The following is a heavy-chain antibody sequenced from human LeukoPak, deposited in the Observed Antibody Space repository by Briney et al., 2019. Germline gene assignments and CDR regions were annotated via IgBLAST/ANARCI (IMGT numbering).Heavy chain of an antibody. J-gene: IGHJ4*02. CDR1: GYTLTELS. Sequence: VASVKVSCKVSGYTLTELSLHWVRQAPGKGLEWMGGFDPEDGETIYAQKFQGRVTMTEDTSTDTAYMELSSLRSEDTAVYYCATRRAIAVAGYFDYWGQGTLVTVSS. CDR2: FDPEDGET. D-gene: IGHD6-19*01. V-gene: IGHV1-24*01. CDR3: ATRRAIAVAGYFDY.